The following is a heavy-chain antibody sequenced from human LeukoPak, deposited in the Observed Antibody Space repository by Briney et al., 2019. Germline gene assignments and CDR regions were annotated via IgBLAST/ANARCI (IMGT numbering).Heavy chain of an antibody. CDR2: INPNNGNL. D-gene: IGHD6-13*01. V-gene: IGHV1-18*01. J-gene: IGHJ2*01. CDR1: GYTFTNYG. Sequence: ASVKVSCKASGYTFTNYGISWVRQAPGQGLEWMGWINPNNGNLGYAQKFQGRVTMTRDMSTSTVYMELSSLRSEDTAVYYCARDRSIAASGRSWYFDLWGRGTLVTVSS. CDR3: ARDRSIAASGRSWYFDL.